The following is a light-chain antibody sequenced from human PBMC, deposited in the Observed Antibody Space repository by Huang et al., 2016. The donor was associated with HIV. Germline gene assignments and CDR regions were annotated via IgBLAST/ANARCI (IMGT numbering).Light chain of an antibody. CDR3: QESYSLLWT. J-gene: IGKJ1*01. CDR1: QSISRY. Sequence: DIQMTQSPSSLSASVGDRVTITCRASQSISRYLSWYQQKPGKAPKLLIFAASSLQSGVPSRCSGSGSGTNFTLTITTLQPEDFATYYCQESYSLLWTFGQGTKVEIK. V-gene: IGKV1-39*01. CDR2: AAS.